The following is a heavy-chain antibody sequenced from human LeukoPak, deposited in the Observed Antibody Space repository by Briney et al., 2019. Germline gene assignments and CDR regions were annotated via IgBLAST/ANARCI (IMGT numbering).Heavy chain of an antibody. CDR1: GYTFTSYG. V-gene: IGHV1-2*02. CDR2: INPNSGGT. CDR3: ALRSSGYELDY. J-gene: IGHJ4*02. D-gene: IGHD3-22*01. Sequence: VKVSCKASGYTFTSYGISWVRQAPGQGLEWMGWINPNSGGTNYAQKFQGRVTMTRDTSISTAYMELSGLRSDDTAVYYCALRSSGYELDYWGQGTLVTVSS.